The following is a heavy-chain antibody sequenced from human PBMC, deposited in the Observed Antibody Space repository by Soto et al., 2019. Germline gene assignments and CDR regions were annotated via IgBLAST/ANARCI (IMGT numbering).Heavy chain of an antibody. Sequence: QLQLQESGPGLVRPSETLSLTCTVSGGSISSNNYYWGWIRQPPGKGLEWIGTIYYSGSTYYNPSLKSRVTISVDTSKSQSSLRLNSVTAADTAVYYCASGSSGYGDYGWFDPWGQGTLVTVSS. CDR1: GGSISSNNYY. V-gene: IGHV4-39*01. CDR3: ASGSSGYGDYGWFDP. D-gene: IGHD4-17*01. CDR2: IYYSGST. J-gene: IGHJ5*02.